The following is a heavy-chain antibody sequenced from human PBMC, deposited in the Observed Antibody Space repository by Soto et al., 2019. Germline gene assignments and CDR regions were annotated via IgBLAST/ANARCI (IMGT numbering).Heavy chain of an antibody. Sequence: QLQLQESGPGLVKPSETLSLTCTVSGGSISSSSCYWGWIRQPPGKGLEWIGSIYYSGSTYYNPSLKSRVTISVDTSKNQFSLKLSSVTAADTAVYYCASLIAAEITYYFDYWGQGTLVTVSS. D-gene: IGHD6-13*01. CDR1: GGSISSSSCY. V-gene: IGHV4-39*01. J-gene: IGHJ4*02. CDR2: IYYSGST. CDR3: ASLIAAEITYYFDY.